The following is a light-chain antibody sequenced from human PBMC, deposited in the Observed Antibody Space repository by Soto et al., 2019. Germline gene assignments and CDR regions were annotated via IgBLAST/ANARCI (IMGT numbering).Light chain of an antibody. CDR3: SSYTTSSTLLYV. Sequence: QSALTQPASLSGSPGQSITISCTGTSSDFGGYNYVSWYQQHPGKATKLMIYAVSNRPSGVSTRFSGSKSGNTASLTISGLQAEDEADYHCSSYTTSSTLLYVFGTGTKLTVL. CDR1: SSDFGGYNY. CDR2: AVS. J-gene: IGLJ1*01. V-gene: IGLV2-14*01.